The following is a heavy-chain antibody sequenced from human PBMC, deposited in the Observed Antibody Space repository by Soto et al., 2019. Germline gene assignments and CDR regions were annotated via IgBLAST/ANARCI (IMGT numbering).Heavy chain of an antibody. V-gene: IGHV1-8*02. J-gene: IGHJ5*02. CDR2: INATSGRT. Sequence: GASVKVSCKASGYTFTSYAMHWVRQAPGQGLEWMGWINATSGRTGCAQKFQGRLTMTMDTSSSTAYMGLSSLTSDDTAVYCCARVPASLDPWGQGTLVTVSS. CDR3: ARVPASLDP. CDR1: GYTFTSYA.